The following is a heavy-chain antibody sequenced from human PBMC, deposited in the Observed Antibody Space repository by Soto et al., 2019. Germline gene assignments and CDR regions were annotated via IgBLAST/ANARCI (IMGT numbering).Heavy chain of an antibody. CDR3: ARGSLRWIGAQNWFDT. J-gene: IGHJ5*02. Sequence: QVQLVESGGGLVKTGGSLRVSCVASGFTFSDYFMSWIRQAPGKGLEWLSYISNNANTTYYADSVRGRFSISRDNARNSLYLQMHSLRADDTAVYYCARGSLRWIGAQNWFDTWGQGTLVTVSS. D-gene: IGHD3-10*01. CDR1: GFTFSDYF. V-gene: IGHV3-11*01. CDR2: ISNNANTT.